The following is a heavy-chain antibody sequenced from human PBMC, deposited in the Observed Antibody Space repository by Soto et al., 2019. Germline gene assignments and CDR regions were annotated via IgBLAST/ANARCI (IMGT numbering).Heavy chain of an antibody. V-gene: IGHV1-69*13. J-gene: IGHJ4*02. CDR3: AMGDSSGHSACYY. Sequence: ASVQVSCTASGGPFSSYAISWVRQAPGQGLGWMGGIIPIFGTENYAQKFKGRVTITADESTSTPNMELISLRSEDTAGNYWAMGDSSGHSACYYWGQG. CDR2: IIPIFGTE. D-gene: IGHD3-22*01. CDR1: GGPFSSYA.